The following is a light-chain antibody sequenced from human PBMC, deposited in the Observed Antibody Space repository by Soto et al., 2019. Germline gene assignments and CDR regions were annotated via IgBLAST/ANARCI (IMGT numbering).Light chain of an antibody. V-gene: IGKV3-15*01. CDR1: QSVSSK. Sequence: EIVMTQSPATLSLSPGQRATLSCRASQSVSSKLAWYQQRPGQAPRLLIYSASTRATGIPARFSGSGSGTEFPLTISSLQSEDFAVYYCHQYNHWLTWTFGQGTKVDIK. CDR3: HQYNHWLTWT. CDR2: SAS. J-gene: IGKJ1*01.